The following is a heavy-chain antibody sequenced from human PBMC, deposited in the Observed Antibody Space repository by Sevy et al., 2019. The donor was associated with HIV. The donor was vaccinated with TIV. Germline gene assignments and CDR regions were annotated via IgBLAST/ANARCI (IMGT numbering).Heavy chain of an antibody. CDR2: IKQDGSEK. CDR1: GFTFSSYW. Sequence: GGSLRLSCAASGFTFSSYWMSWVRQAPGKGLEWVANIKQDGSEKYYVDSVKGRFTISRDNAKNSLYLQMNSLRAEDTALYYCARGGEYSSSSGIDYWGQGTLVTVSS. J-gene: IGHJ4*02. CDR3: ARGGEYSSSSGIDY. D-gene: IGHD6-6*01. V-gene: IGHV3-7*01.